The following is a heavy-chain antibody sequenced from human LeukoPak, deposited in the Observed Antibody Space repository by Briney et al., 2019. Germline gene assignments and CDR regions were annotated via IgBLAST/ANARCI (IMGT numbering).Heavy chain of an antibody. V-gene: IGHV3-33*08. D-gene: IGHD3-22*01. CDR2: IWYDGSNK. J-gene: IGHJ3*02. CDR1: GFTFSNYA. Sequence: QPGGSLRLPWSASGFTFSNYAMTWVRQAPGKGLEWVAVIWYDGSNKYYADSVKGRFTISRDNSKNTLYLKMNSLRAEDTAVYYCARDGWYYYDSSGYAFDIWGQGTMVTVSS. CDR3: ARDGWYYYDSSGYAFDI.